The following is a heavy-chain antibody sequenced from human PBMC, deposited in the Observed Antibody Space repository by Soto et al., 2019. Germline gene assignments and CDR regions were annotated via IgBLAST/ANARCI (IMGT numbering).Heavy chain of an antibody. CDR3: ARIAAAGTFSTDIDY. D-gene: IGHD6-13*01. Sequence: SVKVSCKASGGTFSSYAISWVRQAPGQGLEWMGGIIPIFDTANYAQKFQGRVTITADESTSTAYMELSSLRSEDTAVYYCARIAAAGTFSTDIDYWGQGTLVTVSS. J-gene: IGHJ4*02. CDR2: IIPIFDTA. V-gene: IGHV1-69*13. CDR1: GGTFSSYA.